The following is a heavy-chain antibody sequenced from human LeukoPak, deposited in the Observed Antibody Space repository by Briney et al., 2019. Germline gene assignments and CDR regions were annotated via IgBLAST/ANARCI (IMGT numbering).Heavy chain of an antibody. V-gene: IGHV3-74*01. Sequence: GGSLRLSCAASGFDFSSNWVHWVRHAPGQGLVWVSRIKGDGISTNYADSVKGRFTISRDIAKNTLYLQMNSLRAEDTAVYYCAKSGDTIFGVIPTRPNWFDPWGQGTLVTVSS. CDR3: AKSGDTIFGVIPTRPNWFDP. J-gene: IGHJ5*02. CDR1: GFDFSSNW. CDR2: IKGDGIST. D-gene: IGHD3-3*01.